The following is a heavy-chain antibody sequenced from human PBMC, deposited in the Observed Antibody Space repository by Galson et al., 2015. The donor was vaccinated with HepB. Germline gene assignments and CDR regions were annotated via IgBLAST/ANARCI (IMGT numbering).Heavy chain of an antibody. V-gene: IGHV1-69*13. J-gene: IGHJ5*02. Sequence: SVKVSCKASGGTFSSYAISWVRQALGQGLEWMGGIIPIFGTANYAQKFQVGVTITADESTSTAYMELSSLRSEDTAVYYCARSSMVRGVSRINWFDPWGQGTLVTVSS. CDR1: GGTFSSYA. D-gene: IGHD3-10*01. CDR3: ARSSMVRGVSRINWFDP. CDR2: IIPIFGTA.